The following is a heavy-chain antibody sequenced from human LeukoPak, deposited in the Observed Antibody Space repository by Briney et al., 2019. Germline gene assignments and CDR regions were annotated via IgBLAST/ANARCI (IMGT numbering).Heavy chain of an antibody. CDR1: GGSISSSTYN. Sequence: SETLSLTRTVAGGSISSSTYNWGWIRQPPGKGLEWIGSVYYTGITYYNPSVESRVTISVDTSKNHFSLELNSVTAADTGVYFCARQVRSPVVMFMDAWGKGTTVIVSS. J-gene: IGHJ6*03. D-gene: IGHD3-22*01. V-gene: IGHV4-39*01. CDR3: ARQVRSPVVMFMDA. CDR2: VYYTGIT.